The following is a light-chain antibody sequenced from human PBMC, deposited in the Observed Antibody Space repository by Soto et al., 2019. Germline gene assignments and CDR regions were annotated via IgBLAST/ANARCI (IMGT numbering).Light chain of an antibody. Sequence: QAVVTQPPSASGTPGQRVTIACSGSSSNIGSTTVKWYQQLPGTAPQLLIYNNNQRPSGVPDRFSGSKSGTSASLAISGLQSEDEADYYCAAWDDSLNGVVFGGGTKLTVL. CDR1: SSNIGSTT. CDR2: NNN. J-gene: IGLJ3*02. CDR3: AAWDDSLNGVV. V-gene: IGLV1-44*01.